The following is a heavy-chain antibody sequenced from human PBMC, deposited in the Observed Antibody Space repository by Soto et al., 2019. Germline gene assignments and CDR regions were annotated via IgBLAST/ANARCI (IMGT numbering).Heavy chain of an antibody. CDR2: INKSGGST. D-gene: IGHD1-1*01. V-gene: IGHV3-23*01. Sequence: PAGCLRLPCAASGCSVSSFAISWVRQAPGKGLEWVSTINKSGGSTYYADSVKGRFTISRDNSKNMLFLQINGLRAEDTAVYYCAKDPPTSGTTFDYWGRGTLVTVSS. J-gene: IGHJ4*02. CDR3: AKDPPTSGTTFDY. CDR1: GCSVSSFA.